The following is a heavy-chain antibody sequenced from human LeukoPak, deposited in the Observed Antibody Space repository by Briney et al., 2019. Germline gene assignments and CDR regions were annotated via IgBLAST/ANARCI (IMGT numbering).Heavy chain of an antibody. D-gene: IGHD2-21*01. CDR2: ISSSGSTI. J-gene: IGHJ4*02. V-gene: IGHV3-11*01. Sequence: PGGSLRLSCAASGFTFSDYYMSWIRQAPGKGLEWVSYISSSGSTIYYADSVKGRFTISRDNAKNSLYPQMNSLRAEDTAVYYCASSIVVVPRFDYWGQGTLVTVSS. CDR1: GFTFSDYY. CDR3: ASSIVVVPRFDY.